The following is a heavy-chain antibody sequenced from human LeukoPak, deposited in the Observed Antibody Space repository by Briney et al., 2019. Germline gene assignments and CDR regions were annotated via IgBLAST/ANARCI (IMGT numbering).Heavy chain of an antibody. Sequence: GGSLRLSCAASGFTFSSSWMHWVRQAPGKGLVWVSRINSDGSSTNYADSVKGRFTISRDNAKNTLYLQMNSLRAEDTAVYYCASDGYNGWGLVYWGQGTLVTVSS. CDR3: ASDGYNGWGLVY. CDR1: GFTFSSSW. V-gene: IGHV3-74*01. D-gene: IGHD5-24*01. CDR2: INSDGSST. J-gene: IGHJ4*02.